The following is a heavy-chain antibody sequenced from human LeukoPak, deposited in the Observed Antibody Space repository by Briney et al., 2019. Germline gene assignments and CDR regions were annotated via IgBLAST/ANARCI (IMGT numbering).Heavy chain of an antibody. Sequence: GGSLRLSCAASGFTFSTYWMNWGRQAPGKGLEWVANIKQDGTEKYYVDSVKGRFTISRDNANNSLYLQMNSLRAEDTAVYYCARGYYPPEYCGPATLVTVS. D-gene: IGHD1-26*01. CDR2: IKQDGTEK. CDR1: GFTFSTYW. V-gene: IGHV3-7*05. CDR3: ARGYYPPEY. J-gene: IGHJ1*01.